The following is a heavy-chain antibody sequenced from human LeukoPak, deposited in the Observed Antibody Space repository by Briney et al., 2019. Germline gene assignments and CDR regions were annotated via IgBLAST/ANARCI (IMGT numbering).Heavy chain of an antibody. V-gene: IGHV3-43*02. CDR1: GFTFNDYA. D-gene: IGHD4-17*01. CDR2: ISGDGGRT. Sequence: GGSLRLSCAASGFTFNDYAMHWVRQAPGKGLEWVSLISGDGGRTYYADSVKGRFTISRDNSKNSLYLQMNSLRTEDTALYYCAKDIPDYGVWFDPWGQGTLVTVSS. J-gene: IGHJ5*02. CDR3: AKDIPDYGVWFDP.